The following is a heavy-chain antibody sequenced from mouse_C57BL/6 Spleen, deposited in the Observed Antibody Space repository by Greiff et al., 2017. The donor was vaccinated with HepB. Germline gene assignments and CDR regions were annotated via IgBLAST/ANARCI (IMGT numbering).Heavy chain of an antibody. Sequence: EVQLQQSGTVLARPGASVKMSCKTSGYTFTSYWMHWVKQRPGQGLEWIGAIYPGNSDTSYNQKFKGKAKLTAVTSASTAYMELSSLTNEDSAVYYCTRSAYYYGSSYCFDYWGQGTTLTVSS. V-gene: IGHV1-5*01. CDR1: GYTFTSYW. D-gene: IGHD1-1*01. J-gene: IGHJ2*01. CDR3: TRSAYYYGSSYCFDY. CDR2: IYPGNSDT.